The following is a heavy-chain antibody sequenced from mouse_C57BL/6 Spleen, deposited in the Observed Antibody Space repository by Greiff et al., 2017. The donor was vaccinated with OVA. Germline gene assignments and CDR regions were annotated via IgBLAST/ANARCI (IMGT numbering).Heavy chain of an antibody. CDR2: IHPSDSDT. CDR3: AIPTTVGAMDY. V-gene: IGHV1-74*01. CDR1: GYTFTDYY. J-gene: IGHJ4*01. Sequence: VHLVESGAELVRPGASVKLSCKASGYTFTDYYINWVKQRPGQGLEWIGRIHPSDSDTNYNQKFKGKATLTVDKSSSTAYMQLSSLTSEDSAVYYCAIPTTVGAMDYWGQGTSVTVSS. D-gene: IGHD1-1*01.